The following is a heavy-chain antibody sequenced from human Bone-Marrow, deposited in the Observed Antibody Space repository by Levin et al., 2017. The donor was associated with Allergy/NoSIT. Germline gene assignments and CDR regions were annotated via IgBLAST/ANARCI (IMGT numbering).Heavy chain of an antibody. J-gene: IGHJ3*01. D-gene: IGHD2-21*02. V-gene: IGHV3-30*03. CDR1: GFTFSIYG. CDR2: ISHDGRTT. CDR3: ARDVYCGDDDCLDDAFDL. Sequence: PGGSLRLSCAASGFTFSIYGMHWVRQAPGKALEWMAFISHDGRTTSYADAVKGRFTVSRDNSKNTVYLQMNSLQPEDTALFHCARDVYCGDDDCLDDAFDLWCPGTMVIVSS.